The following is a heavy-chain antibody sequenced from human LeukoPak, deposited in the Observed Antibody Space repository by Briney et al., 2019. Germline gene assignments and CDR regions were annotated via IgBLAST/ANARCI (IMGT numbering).Heavy chain of an antibody. CDR1: GGSISSSSYY. CDR2: IYYSGST. CDR3: ASELLGGSFFDY. Sequence: SETLSLTCTVSGGSISSSSYYWGWIRQPPGKGLEWIGSIYYSGSTYYDPSLKSRVTISVDTSTNKFSLKLSSVTAADTAVYYCASELLGGSFFDYWGQGTLVTVSS. V-gene: IGHV4-39*01. D-gene: IGHD1-26*01. J-gene: IGHJ4*02.